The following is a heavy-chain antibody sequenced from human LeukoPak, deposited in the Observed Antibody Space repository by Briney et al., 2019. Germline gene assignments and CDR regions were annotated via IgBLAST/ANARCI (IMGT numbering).Heavy chain of an antibody. V-gene: IGHV4-30-2*01. CDR3: ARADAAYGDYDY. CDR2: IYHSGST. Sequence: SQTLSLTCAVSGGSISSGGYSWSWIRQPPGKGLEWIGYIYHSGSTYYNPSLKSRVTISVDRSKNQFTLKLSSVTATDTAVYYCARADAAYGDYDYWGQGTLVTVSS. CDR1: GGSISSGGYS. J-gene: IGHJ4*02. D-gene: IGHD4-17*01.